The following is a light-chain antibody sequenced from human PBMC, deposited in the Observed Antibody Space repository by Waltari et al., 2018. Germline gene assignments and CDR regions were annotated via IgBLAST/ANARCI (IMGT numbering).Light chain of an antibody. CDR1: SSDVGRYDY. V-gene: IGLV2-14*03. Sequence: SALPQPASVSGSPGQSISISCTGTSSDVGRYDYVSCYQQHPDKAPKLLIYDVTQGPSGISHGFSGSKSGYTASLTISGLQSEDEADYYCLSYTTSDTYVFGAGTRVTVL. J-gene: IGLJ1*01. CDR3: LSYTTSDTYV. CDR2: DVT.